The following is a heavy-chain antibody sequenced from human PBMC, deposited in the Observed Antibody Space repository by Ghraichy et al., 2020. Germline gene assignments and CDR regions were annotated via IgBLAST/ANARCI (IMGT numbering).Heavy chain of an antibody. D-gene: IGHD3-16*01. CDR3: ARKSARIMITFGGVIPPGSLDY. CDR2: ISGSGGST. Sequence: GGSLRLSCAASGFTFSSYAMSWVRQAPGKGLEWVSAISGSGGSTYYADSVKGRFTISRDNSKNTLYLQMNSLRAEDTAVYYCARKSARIMITFGGVIPPGSLDYWGQGTLVTVSS. J-gene: IGHJ4*02. V-gene: IGHV3-23*01. CDR1: GFTFSSYA.